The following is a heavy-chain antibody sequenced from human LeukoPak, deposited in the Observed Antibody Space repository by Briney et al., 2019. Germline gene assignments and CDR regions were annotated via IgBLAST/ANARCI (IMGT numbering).Heavy chain of an antibody. Sequence: ASVKVSCNASGYTITGYYMHWVRQAPGQGLEWMGWINPNSGGTNYAQKFQGRVTMTRDTSISTAYMELSRLRSDDTAVYYRARDRTHTSCSEYWGQGTLVTVSS. CDR3: ARDRTHTSCSEY. V-gene: IGHV1-2*02. D-gene: IGHD1-26*01. CDR2: INPNSGGT. J-gene: IGHJ4*02. CDR1: GYTITGYY.